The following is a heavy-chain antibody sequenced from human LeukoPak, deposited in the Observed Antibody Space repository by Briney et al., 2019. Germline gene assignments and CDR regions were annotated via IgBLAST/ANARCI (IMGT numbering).Heavy chain of an antibody. CDR1: GGSISTSNYY. D-gene: IGHD2-15*01. V-gene: IGHV4-39*07. CDR2: IFYSGST. CDR3: ARGIVVVAQLGFYFYYMDV. J-gene: IGHJ6*03. Sequence: PSETLSLTCTVSGGSISTSNYYWGWIRQPPGKGLEWIGNIFYSGSTNYNPSLKSRVTISVDTSKNQFSLKLSSVTAADTAVYYCARGIVVVAQLGFYFYYMDVWGKGTTVTISS.